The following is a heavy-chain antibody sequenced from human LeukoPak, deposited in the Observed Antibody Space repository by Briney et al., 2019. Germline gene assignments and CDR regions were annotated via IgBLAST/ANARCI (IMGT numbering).Heavy chain of an antibody. CDR1: GGSISSYY. Sequence: SGTLSLTCTVSGGSISSYYWSWIRQPPGKGLEWIGYIYYSGSTNYNPSLKSRVTISVDTSKNQFSLKLSSVTAADTAVYYCARIVATDYYYGMDVWGQGTTVTVSS. D-gene: IGHD5-12*01. CDR2: IYYSGST. V-gene: IGHV4-59*08. CDR3: ARIVATDYYYGMDV. J-gene: IGHJ6*02.